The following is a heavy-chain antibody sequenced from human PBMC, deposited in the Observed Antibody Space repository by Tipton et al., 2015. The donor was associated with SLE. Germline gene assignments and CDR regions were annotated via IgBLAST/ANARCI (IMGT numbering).Heavy chain of an antibody. CDR1: GGSISSGGYY. CDR3: ARVPYTYGHYDY. CDR2: IYYSGST. Sequence: TLSLTCTVSGGSISSGGYYWSWIRQHPGKGLEWIGYIYYSGSTYYNPSLKSRVTISVDTSKNQFSLKLSSVTAADTAVYYCARVPYTYGHYDYWGQGTLVTVSS. V-gene: IGHV4-31*03. J-gene: IGHJ4*02. D-gene: IGHD5-18*01.